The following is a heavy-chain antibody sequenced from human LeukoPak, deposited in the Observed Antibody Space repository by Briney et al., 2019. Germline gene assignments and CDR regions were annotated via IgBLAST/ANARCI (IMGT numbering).Heavy chain of an antibody. CDR1: GYTFTSYG. Sequence: GASVKVSCKASGYTFTSYGISWVRQAPGQGLEWMGWISAYNGNTNYAQKLQGRVTMTTDTSTSTAYMELRSLRSDGTAVYYCAGVEGYSYGPDYGMDVWGQGTTVTVS. V-gene: IGHV1-18*01. J-gene: IGHJ6*02. CDR3: AGVEGYSYGPDYGMDV. D-gene: IGHD5-18*01. CDR2: ISAYNGNT.